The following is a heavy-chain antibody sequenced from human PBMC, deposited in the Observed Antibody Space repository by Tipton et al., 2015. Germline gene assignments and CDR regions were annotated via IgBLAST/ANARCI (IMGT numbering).Heavy chain of an antibody. Sequence: SLRLSCAASGFIFSNYGMSWVRQAPGKGLVWVSRINSDGSSTSYADSVKGRFTISRDNAKNTLYLQMNSLRAEDTAVYYCARFNYDSSGYYFDYWGQGTLVTVSS. D-gene: IGHD3-22*01. CDR2: INSDGSST. J-gene: IGHJ4*02. CDR1: GFIFSNYG. V-gene: IGHV3-74*01. CDR3: ARFNYDSSGYYFDY.